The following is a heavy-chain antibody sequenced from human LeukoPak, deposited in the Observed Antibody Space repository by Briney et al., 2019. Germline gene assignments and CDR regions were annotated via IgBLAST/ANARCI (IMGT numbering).Heavy chain of an antibody. D-gene: IGHD2-2*01. CDR3: AKDSLAYCTSSSCFDFDF. Sequence: GGSLTLSCAASGFTFSSYAMSWVRQAPGKGLEWVSGISVAGSKRHYADSVKGRFTISRDNSKNTLYLQMNSLRAEDTALYYCAKDSLAYCTSSSCFDFDFWGQGALVTVSS. V-gene: IGHV3-23*01. J-gene: IGHJ4*02. CDR2: ISVAGSKR. CDR1: GFTFSSYA.